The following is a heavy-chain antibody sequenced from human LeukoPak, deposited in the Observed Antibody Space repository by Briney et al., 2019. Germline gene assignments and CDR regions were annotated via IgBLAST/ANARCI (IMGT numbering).Heavy chain of an antibody. CDR2: ISAYNGNT. D-gene: IGHD3-10*01. V-gene: IGHV1-18*01. CDR3: ARGRGVITLDAFDI. J-gene: IGHJ3*02. Sequence: GAAVKVSCKASGYTFTSYGISWVRQAPGQGLKWMGWISAYNGNTNYAQKLQGRVTMTTDTSTSTAYMELRSLRSDDTAVYYCARGRGVITLDAFDIWGQGTMVTVSS. CDR1: GYTFTSYG.